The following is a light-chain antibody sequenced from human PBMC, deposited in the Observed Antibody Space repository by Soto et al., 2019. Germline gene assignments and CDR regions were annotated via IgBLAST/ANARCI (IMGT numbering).Light chain of an antibody. CDR3: QHYNSYSIT. CDR2: KAS. J-gene: IGKJ5*01. CDR1: QSISSW. V-gene: IGKV1-5*03. Sequence: DIQMTQSPSTLSASVGDRVTITCRASQSISSWLAWYQQKPGKAPKLLIYKASSLESGVPSRFSGSGSGTEFTLTISSLQPDDFATYYCQHYNSYSITSGQGTRLEIK.